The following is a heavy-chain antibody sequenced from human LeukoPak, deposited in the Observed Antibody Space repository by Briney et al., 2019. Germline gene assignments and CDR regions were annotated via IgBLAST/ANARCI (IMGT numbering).Heavy chain of an antibody. CDR2: INWNGGST. CDR1: GFTFDDYG. D-gene: IGHD5-12*01. J-gene: IGHJ5*02. CDR3: ARGSGYDPNWFDP. V-gene: IGHV3-20*01. Sequence: GGSLRLSCAASGFTFDDYGMSWVRQAPGKGLEWVSGINWNGGSTGYADSVKGRFTISRDNAKNSLYLQMNCLRAEDTALYHCARGSGYDPNWFDPWGQGTLVTVSS.